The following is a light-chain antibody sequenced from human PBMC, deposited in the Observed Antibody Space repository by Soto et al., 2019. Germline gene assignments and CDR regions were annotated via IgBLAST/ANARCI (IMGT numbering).Light chain of an antibody. CDR1: QSISTW. CDR2: DAS. CDR3: QQYNSYSVYT. V-gene: IGKV1-5*01. J-gene: IGKJ2*01. Sequence: DIQMTQSPSSLSASVGDRVTIACRASQSISTWLAWYQQKPGKAPKLLISDASSLISGVPSRFSGSGSGTEFTLTISSLQPDDFATYYCQQYNSYSVYTFGQGTKLEIK.